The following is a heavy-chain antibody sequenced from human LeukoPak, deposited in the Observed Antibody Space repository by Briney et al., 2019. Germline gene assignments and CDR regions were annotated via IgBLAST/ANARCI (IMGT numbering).Heavy chain of an antibody. CDR1: GFTFSDYW. V-gene: IGHV3-7*01. CDR2: IKQDGSDK. CDR3: ARDYGEY. J-gene: IGHJ4*02. Sequence: GGSLRLSCAASGFTFSDYWMSWFRQAPGKGLEWVANIKQDGSDKYYVDSVKGRFTISRDNAKNSLYLQMNSLRAEDTAVYYCARDYGEYWGQGILVTVSS. D-gene: IGHD4-17*01.